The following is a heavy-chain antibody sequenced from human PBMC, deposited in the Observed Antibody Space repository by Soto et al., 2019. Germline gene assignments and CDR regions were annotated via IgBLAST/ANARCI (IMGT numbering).Heavy chain of an antibody. D-gene: IGHD5-18*01. V-gene: IGHV1-18*01. CDR3: ARDRGYSPDSFDI. CDR2: IGAYNGDT. Sequence: QVQLVQSGGEVKKPGASVKVSCKASGYTFSTYGISWVRQAPGQGLKWMGWIGAYNGDTNYAQKLQGRVTMTTDTSKSTAYMELTSLRSDDTAIYYCARDRGYSPDSFDIWGQGTLVTVNS. CDR1: GYTFSTYG. J-gene: IGHJ3*02.